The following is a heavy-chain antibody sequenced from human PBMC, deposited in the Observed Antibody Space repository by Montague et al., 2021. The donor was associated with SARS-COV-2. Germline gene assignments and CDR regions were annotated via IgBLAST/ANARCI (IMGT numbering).Heavy chain of an antibody. Sequence: SETLSLTCTVSGDSISRSSYYWGWIRQPPGKGLEWIGSINNRGNTYNNPSLRSRVSISVDTSKNQFSLNVRSVTAADTGLFYCVRVTHPRSAWPYYMDVWGKGTTVTV. CDR2: INNRGNT. CDR1: GDSISRSSYY. CDR3: VRVTHPRSAWPYYMDV. V-gene: IGHV4-39*01. D-gene: IGHD4-11*01. J-gene: IGHJ6*03.